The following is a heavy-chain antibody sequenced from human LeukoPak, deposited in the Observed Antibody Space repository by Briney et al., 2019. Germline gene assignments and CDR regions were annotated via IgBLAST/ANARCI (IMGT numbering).Heavy chain of an antibody. J-gene: IGHJ4*02. CDR3: AKDTSIGKYCTNGVCSPFDY. Sequence: GGSLRLSCAGSGFTFSSYAMSWVRQAPGQGLQWVSVISDSGDYTSYADSVRGRFTISRDNSRNTLYLQMISLRPEDTAVYYCAKDTSIGKYCTNGVCSPFDYWGQGTLVTVSS. CDR1: GFTFSSYA. D-gene: IGHD2-8*01. V-gene: IGHV3-23*01. CDR2: ISDSGDYT.